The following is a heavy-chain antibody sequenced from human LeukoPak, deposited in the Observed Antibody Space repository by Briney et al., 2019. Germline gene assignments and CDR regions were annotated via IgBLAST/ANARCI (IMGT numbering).Heavy chain of an antibody. CDR1: GFTVSSNY. V-gene: IGHV3-7*01. Sequence: GGSLRLSCATSGFTVSSNYMSWIRQAPGKGLEWVAYIKKTGSETYYVDSVKGRFTITRDNTRNSLFLQMYSLRAEDTAVYFCAREDGYCSGGNCYSYFDSWGQGTLVTVSA. CDR2: IKKTGSET. D-gene: IGHD2-15*01. CDR3: AREDGYCSGGNCYSYFDS. J-gene: IGHJ4*02.